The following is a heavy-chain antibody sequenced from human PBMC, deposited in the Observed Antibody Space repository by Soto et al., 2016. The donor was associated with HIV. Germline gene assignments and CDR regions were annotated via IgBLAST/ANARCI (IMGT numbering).Heavy chain of an antibody. V-gene: IGHV4-34*01. Sequence: QVQLQQWGAGLLKPSETLSLTCAVYGGSFSGYYWSWIRQPPGKGLEWIGEINHSGSTNYNPSLKSRVTISVDTSKNQFSLKLSSVTAADTAVYYCARDRGDFGNSYYYYYMDVVGQRDHGHRLL. CDR3: ARDRGDFGNSYYYYYMDV. D-gene: IGHD3-10*01. CDR2: INHSGST. J-gene: IGHJ6*03. CDR1: GGSFSGYY.